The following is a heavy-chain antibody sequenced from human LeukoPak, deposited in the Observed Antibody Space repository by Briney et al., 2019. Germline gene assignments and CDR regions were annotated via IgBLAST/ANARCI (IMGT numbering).Heavy chain of an antibody. D-gene: IGHD3-9*01. Sequence: GRSLRLFRAASGFTYRSYAMHWVRQASSKGLVGGTDISYAGSDKFYADSVKGRFATSRDNYKNTLYLQMNSLRAEDTAVYYCGREYYDILTGYQMGAFDIWGQGTMVTVSS. CDR3: GREYYDILTGYQMGAFDI. CDR1: GFTYRSYA. V-gene: IGHV3-30*09. CDR2: ISYAGSDK. J-gene: IGHJ3*02.